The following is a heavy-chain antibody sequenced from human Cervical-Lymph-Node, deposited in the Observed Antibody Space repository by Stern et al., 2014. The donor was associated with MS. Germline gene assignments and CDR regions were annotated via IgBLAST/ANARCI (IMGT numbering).Heavy chain of an antibody. D-gene: IGHD6-6*01. CDR1: GFTFSNYG. J-gene: IGHJ4*02. CDR3: AKDRGSSVAARYFDY. V-gene: IGHV3-30*18. Sequence: QMQLVQSGGGVVQPGRSLRLSCAASGFTFSNYGMHWVRQAPGKGLEWVAVILYDGSNKYYAYSVKVRFTVSRDNSKNTLYLQMNSLRADDTAIYYCAKDRGSSVAARYFDYWGQGTLVTVSS. CDR2: ILYDGSNK.